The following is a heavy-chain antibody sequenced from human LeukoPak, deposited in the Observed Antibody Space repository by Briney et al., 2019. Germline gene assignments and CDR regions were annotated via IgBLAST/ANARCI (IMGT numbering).Heavy chain of an antibody. J-gene: IGHJ4*02. V-gene: IGHV3-7*01. CDR2: IKQDGSEK. Sequence: PGGSLRLSCAASGFTFSSYWMSWVRQAPGKGLEWVANIKQDGSEKYYVDSVKGRFTISRDNAKNSLYLQMNSLRAEDTAVYYCGRAIRDSSASPADYWGQGTLVTVSS. CDR1: GFTFSSYW. CDR3: GRAIRDSSASPADY. D-gene: IGHD6-6*01.